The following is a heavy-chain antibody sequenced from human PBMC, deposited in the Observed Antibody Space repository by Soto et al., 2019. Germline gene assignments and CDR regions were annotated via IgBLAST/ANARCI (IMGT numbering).Heavy chain of an antibody. CDR2: ISYDGTNK. V-gene: IGHV3-30*18. Sequence: QVQLVASGGGEVQPGRSLTLSCAASGFTFSTYGMHWVRQAPGKGLEWVAVISYDGTNKYYSDSVKGRFTISRDNFKNTPTLQMTGLRADDPAVYSCAKDLQSYGDYDYFSYGMDVLGAGTRVNVSS. CDR3: AKDLQSYGDYDYFSYGMDV. CDR1: GFTFSTYG. D-gene: IGHD4-17*01. J-gene: IGHJ6*04.